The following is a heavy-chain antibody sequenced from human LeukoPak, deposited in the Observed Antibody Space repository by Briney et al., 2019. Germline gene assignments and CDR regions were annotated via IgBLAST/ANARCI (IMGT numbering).Heavy chain of an antibody. Sequence: SETLSLTCTVSGGSLRSYYWSWIRQPPGKGLDWIGYISDNGSTEHNPPLKSGVTISTDTSKNPFSLGLSSVTAADTAVYFCAGYNYNFLTGFYGMTPFAPALDYWGQGIRVT. CDR2: ISDNGST. V-gene: IGHV4-59*08. CDR3: AGYNYNFLTGFYGMTPFAPALDY. J-gene: IGHJ4*01. CDR1: GGSLRSYY. D-gene: IGHD1-1*01.